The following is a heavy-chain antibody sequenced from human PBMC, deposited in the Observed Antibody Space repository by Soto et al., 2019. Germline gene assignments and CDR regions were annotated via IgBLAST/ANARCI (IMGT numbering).Heavy chain of an antibody. CDR1: GFTFSSDW. CDR2: IKQDGSEK. D-gene: IGHD3-22*01. J-gene: IGHJ4*02. V-gene: IGHV3-7*01. Sequence: GGSLRLSCAASGFTFSSDWMTWVRQAPGKGREWVANIKQDGSEKYYLDSVKGRFTISSDNAKNSLYLQMNSLRADDTAVYYCARDLYHYDSIGYYDYWGQGTLVTVSS. CDR3: ARDLYHYDSIGYYDY.